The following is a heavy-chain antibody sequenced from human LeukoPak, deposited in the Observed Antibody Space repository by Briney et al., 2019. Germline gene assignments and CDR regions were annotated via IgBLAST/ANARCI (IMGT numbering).Heavy chain of an antibody. CDR3: AREGNDYGDYGRLYYFDY. CDR1: GFTFSDHY. D-gene: IGHD4-17*01. V-gene: IGHV3-72*01. J-gene: IGHJ4*02. Sequence: GGSLRLSCAASGFTFSDHYMDWVRQAPGKGLEWVGRTRNKANSYTTEYAASVKGRFTISRDDSKNSLYLQMNSLKTEDTAVYYCAREGNDYGDYGRLYYFDYWGQGTLVTVSS. CDR2: TRNKANSYTT.